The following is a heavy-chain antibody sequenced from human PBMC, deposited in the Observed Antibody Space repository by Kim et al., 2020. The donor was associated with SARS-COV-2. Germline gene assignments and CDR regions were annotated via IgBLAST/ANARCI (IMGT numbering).Heavy chain of an antibody. J-gene: IGHJ4*02. D-gene: IGHD1-26*01. CDR2: IYYSGST. CDR1: GGSISSYY. CDR3: ARYSGSYYFDY. V-gene: IGHV4-59*08. Sequence: SETLSLTCTVSGGSISSYYWSWIRQPPGKGLEWIGYIYYSGSTNYNPSLKSRVTISVDTSKNQFSLKLSSVTAADTAVYYCARYSGSYYFDYWGQGTLVTVSS.